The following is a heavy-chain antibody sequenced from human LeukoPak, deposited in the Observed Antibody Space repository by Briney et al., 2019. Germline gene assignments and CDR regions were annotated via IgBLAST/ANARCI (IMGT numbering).Heavy chain of an antibody. CDR1: GGSISSGGYY. Sequence: SETLSLTCTVSGGSISSGGYYWSWIRQPPGKGLEWIGYIYHSGSTYYNPSLKSRVTISVDRSKNQFSLKLSSVTAADTAVYYCARGPTGMATDYWGQGTLVTVSS. V-gene: IGHV4-30-2*01. J-gene: IGHJ4*02. CDR3: ARGPTGMATDY. CDR2: IYHSGST. D-gene: IGHD5-24*01.